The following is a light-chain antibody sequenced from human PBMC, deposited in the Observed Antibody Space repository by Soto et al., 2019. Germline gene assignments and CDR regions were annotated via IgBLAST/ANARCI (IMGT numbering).Light chain of an antibody. CDR2: DVN. V-gene: IGLV2-14*01. Sequence: QSALTQPASVSGSPGQSITISCTGTSSDVGGYNYVSWYQQHPGKAPKLMIYDVNYRPSGVSNRFSGSKSGNTASLTISGLQAEDEADYYCTSYTSSSTLEVFGGGTKLTVL. J-gene: IGLJ2*01. CDR3: TSYTSSSTLEV. CDR1: SSDVGGYNY.